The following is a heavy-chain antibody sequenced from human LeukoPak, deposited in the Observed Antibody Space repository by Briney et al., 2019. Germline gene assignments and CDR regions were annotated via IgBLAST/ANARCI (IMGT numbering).Heavy chain of an antibody. J-gene: IGHJ5*02. Sequence: PSETLSLTCAVYGGSFSGYYWSWIRQPPGKGLEWIGEVNHSGSTNYNPSLKSRVTISVDTFKNQFSLKLSSVTAADTAVYYCARADIIVVPAASILYNWFDPWGQGTLVTVSS. CDR3: ARADIIVVPAASILYNWFDP. D-gene: IGHD2-2*01. CDR2: VNHSGST. CDR1: GGSFSGYY. V-gene: IGHV4-34*01.